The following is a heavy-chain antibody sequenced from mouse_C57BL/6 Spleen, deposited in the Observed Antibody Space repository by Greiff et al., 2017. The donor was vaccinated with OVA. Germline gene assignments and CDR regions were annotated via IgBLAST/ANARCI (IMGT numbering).Heavy chain of an antibody. J-gene: IGHJ1*03. V-gene: IGHV3-6*01. CDR1: GYSITSGYY. CDR3: ARETTVVARDWYFDV. CDR2: ISYDGSN. Sequence: EVQLVESGPGLVKPSQSLSLTCSVTGYSITSGYYWNWIRQFPGNKLEWMGYISYDGSNKYNPSLKNRISITRDTSKNQFFLKLNSVTTEDTATYYCARETTVVARDWYFDVWGTGTTVTVSS. D-gene: IGHD1-1*01.